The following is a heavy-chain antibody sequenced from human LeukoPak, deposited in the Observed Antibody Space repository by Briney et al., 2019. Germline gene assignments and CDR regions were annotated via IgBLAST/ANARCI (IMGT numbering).Heavy chain of an antibody. CDR3: AKDLGIAEPYAFDI. CDR2: ISSSSSYI. Sequence: GGSLRLSCAASGFIVSSNYMHWVRQAPGKGLEWVSSISSSSSYIYYADSVKGRFTISRDSAKNSLYLQMNSLRAEDTAVYYCAKDLGIAEPYAFDIWGQGTMVTVSS. CDR1: GFIVSSNY. D-gene: IGHD6-13*01. J-gene: IGHJ3*02. V-gene: IGHV3-21*01.